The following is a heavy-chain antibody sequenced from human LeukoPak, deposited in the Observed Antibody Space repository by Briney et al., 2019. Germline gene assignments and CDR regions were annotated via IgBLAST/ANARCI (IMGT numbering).Heavy chain of an antibody. D-gene: IGHD3-10*01. CDR3: ARDLGDITMVRGDADY. CDR1: GFTFSSYE. V-gene: IGHV3-48*03. CDR2: ISSSGSTI. Sequence: GGSLRLSCAASGFTFSSYETNWVRQAPGKGLEWVSYISSSGSTIYYADSVKGRFTISRDNAKNSLYLQMNSLRAEDTAVYYCARDLGDITMVRGDADYWGQGTLVTVS. J-gene: IGHJ4*02.